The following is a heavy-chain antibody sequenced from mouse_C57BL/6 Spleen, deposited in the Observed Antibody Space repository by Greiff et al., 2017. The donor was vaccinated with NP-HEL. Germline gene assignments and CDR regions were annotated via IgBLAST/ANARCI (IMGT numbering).Heavy chain of an antibody. Sequence: EVQLQQSGPELVKPGASVKISCKASGYTFTDYYMNWVKQSHGKSLEWIGDINPNNGGTSYNQKFKGKATLTVDKSSSTAYMELRSLPSEDSAVYYCARGDGPYWGQGTSVTVSS. CDR1: GYTFTDYY. CDR2: INPNNGGT. V-gene: IGHV1-26*01. J-gene: IGHJ4*01. D-gene: IGHD2-3*01. CDR3: ARGDGPY.